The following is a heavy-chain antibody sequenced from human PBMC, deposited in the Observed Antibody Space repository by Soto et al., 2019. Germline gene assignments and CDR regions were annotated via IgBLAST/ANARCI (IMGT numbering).Heavy chain of an antibody. CDR1: GFTVSSNY. CDR3: ARGLQKKGSYSWFDP. J-gene: IGHJ5*02. CDR2: IYSGGST. Sequence: EVQLVESGGGLVQPGGSLRLSCAASGFTVSSNYMSWVRQAPGKGLEWVSVIYSGGSTYYADSVKGRFTIARHNSKNTLYLQMNSLRAEDTAVYYCARGLQKKGSYSWFDPWGQGTLVTVSS. V-gene: IGHV3-53*04. D-gene: IGHD3-10*01.